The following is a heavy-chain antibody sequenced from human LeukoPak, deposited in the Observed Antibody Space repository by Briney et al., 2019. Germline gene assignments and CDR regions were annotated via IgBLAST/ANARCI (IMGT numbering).Heavy chain of an antibody. CDR3: ARGMTTVVTSTLYYYYYYMDV. Sequence: PSETLSLTCAVSGGSFSGYYWSWIRQPPGKGLEWIGEINHSGSANYNPSLKSRVTISVDTSKNQFSLKLSSVTAADTAVYYCARGMTTVVTSTLYYYYYYMDVWGKGTAVTVSS. D-gene: IGHD4-23*01. V-gene: IGHV4-34*01. J-gene: IGHJ6*03. CDR2: INHSGSA. CDR1: GGSFSGYY.